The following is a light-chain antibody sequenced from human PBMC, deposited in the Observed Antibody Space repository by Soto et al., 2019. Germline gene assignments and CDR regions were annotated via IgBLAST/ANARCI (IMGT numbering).Light chain of an antibody. J-gene: IGKJ4*01. CDR3: QQYDDYPLT. Sequence: DIQLTQSPSTLSASVADRVTITCRASQSIKSWLAWYQQKPGTAPKLLIYDASTLESGVPSRFSGSGSGTEFTLTISSLQPDDFATFYCQQYDDYPLTFGGGTKVDIK. V-gene: IGKV1-5*01. CDR1: QSIKSW. CDR2: DAS.